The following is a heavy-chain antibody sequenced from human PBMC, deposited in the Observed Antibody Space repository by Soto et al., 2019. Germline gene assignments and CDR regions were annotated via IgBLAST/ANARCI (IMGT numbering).Heavy chain of an antibody. Sequence: GGSLRLSCAASGFTFSSYSMNWVRQAPGKGLEWVSYISSSSSTIYYADSVKGRFTISRDNAKNSLYLQMNSLRAEDTAVYYCASQDGDSRAAYYMDVWGKGTTVTVSS. V-gene: IGHV3-48*01. CDR1: GFTFSSYS. D-gene: IGHD3-10*01. CDR2: ISSSSSTI. J-gene: IGHJ6*03. CDR3: ASQDGDSRAAYYMDV.